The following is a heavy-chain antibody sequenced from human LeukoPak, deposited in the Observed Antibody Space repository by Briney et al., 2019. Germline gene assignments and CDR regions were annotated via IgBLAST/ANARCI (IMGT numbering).Heavy chain of an antibody. D-gene: IGHD3-10*01. CDR1: GYTFTSYA. Sequence: ASVKVACKASGYTFTSYAMNWVRQAPGQGLEWMGWISAYNGNTNYAQKLQGRVTMTTDTSTSTAYMELRSLRSDDTAVYYCASLSMVRGIGRYYYYYMDVWGKGTTVTISS. V-gene: IGHV1-18*01. CDR2: ISAYNGNT. J-gene: IGHJ6*03. CDR3: ASLSMVRGIGRYYYYYMDV.